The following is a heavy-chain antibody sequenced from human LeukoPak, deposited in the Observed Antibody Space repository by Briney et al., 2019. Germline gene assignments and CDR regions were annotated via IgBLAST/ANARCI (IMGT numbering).Heavy chain of an antibody. CDR2: IRSKANSYAT. J-gene: IGHJ4*02. CDR1: GFTFSSYA. CDR3: VLNYYDSSGYQPSFDY. V-gene: IGHV3-73*01. D-gene: IGHD3-22*01. Sequence: GGSLRLSCAASGFTFSSYAMSWVRQAPGKGLEWVGRIRSKANSYATAYAASVKGRFTISRDDSKNTAYLQMNSLKTEDTAVYYCVLNYYDSSGYQPSFDYWGQGTLVTVSS.